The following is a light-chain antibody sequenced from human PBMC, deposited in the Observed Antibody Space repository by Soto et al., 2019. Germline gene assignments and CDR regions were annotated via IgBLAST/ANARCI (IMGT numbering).Light chain of an antibody. CDR2: GAS. Sequence: DIQMTQSPSSLSASIGDRVTITCRASETISSFLNWYQQKPGKAPELLIYGASTLQSGVPSRFGGSGSGTEFTLTISSPRPEDSATYYCQQNYNIPITFGQGTRLEIK. CDR1: ETISSF. V-gene: IGKV1-39*01. J-gene: IGKJ5*01. CDR3: QQNYNIPIT.